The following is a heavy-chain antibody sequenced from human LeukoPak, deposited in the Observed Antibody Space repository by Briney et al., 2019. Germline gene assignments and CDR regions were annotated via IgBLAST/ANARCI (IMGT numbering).Heavy chain of an antibody. CDR1: GYSFTSYW. CDR2: ISWNSGSI. J-gene: IGHJ5*02. D-gene: IGHD4-17*01. Sequence: SLKISCKGSGYSFTSYWIGWVRQMPGKGLEWVSGISWNSGSIGYADSVKGRFTISRDNAKNSLYLQMNSLRAEDTALYYCAKDHDYGDPGSWFDPWGQGTLVTVSS. CDR3: AKDHDYGDPGSWFDP. V-gene: IGHV3-9*01.